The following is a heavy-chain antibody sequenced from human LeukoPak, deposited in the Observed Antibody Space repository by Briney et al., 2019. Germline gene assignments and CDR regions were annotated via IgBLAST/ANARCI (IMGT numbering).Heavy chain of an antibody. CDR3: ARDYYDSSGYPYYFGY. CDR1: GFTFGSYS. D-gene: IGHD3-22*01. J-gene: IGHJ4*02. Sequence: PGGSLRLSCAASGFTFGSYSMNWVRQAPGKGLEWVSSISSSSSYIYYADSVKGRFTISRDNAKNSLYLQMNSLRAEDTAVYYCARDYYDSSGYPYYFGYWGQGTLVTVSS. V-gene: IGHV3-21*01. CDR2: ISSSSSYI.